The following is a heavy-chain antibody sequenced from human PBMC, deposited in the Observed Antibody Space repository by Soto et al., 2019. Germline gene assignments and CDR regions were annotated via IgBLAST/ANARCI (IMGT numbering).Heavy chain of an antibody. V-gene: IGHV1-18*01. Sequence: QVPLVQSGAEVKKPPASVQVSCKASGYTFTSYGISWVRQAPGQGLEWMGWISAYNGNTNDAQKLQGRVTMTKDTTTSTAYMELRSLGSDDTAVYYCARWYSSGGYGGRAQDAFDIWGQGTMVTVSS. CDR3: ARWYSSGGYGGRAQDAFDI. CDR2: ISAYNGNT. J-gene: IGHJ3*02. CDR1: GYTFTSYG. D-gene: IGHD6-19*01.